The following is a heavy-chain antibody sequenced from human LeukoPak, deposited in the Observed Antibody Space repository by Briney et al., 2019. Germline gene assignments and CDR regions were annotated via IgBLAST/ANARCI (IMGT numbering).Heavy chain of an antibody. D-gene: IGHD3-3*01. CDR3: TRDRAETTGGLFWNLLGYYYGMDV. J-gene: IGHJ6*02. V-gene: IGHV3-49*04. CDR1: GFTFGDYA. CDR2: IRSKAYGGTT. Sequence: PGGSLRLSCTASGFTFGDYAMSWVRQAPGKGLEWVGFIRSKAYGGTTEYAASVKGRFTISRDDSKSIAYLQMNSLKTEDTAMYYCTRDRAETTGGLFWNLLGYYYGMDVWGQGTTVTVSS.